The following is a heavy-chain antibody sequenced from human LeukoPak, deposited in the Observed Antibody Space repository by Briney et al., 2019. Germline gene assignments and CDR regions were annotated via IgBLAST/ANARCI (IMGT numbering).Heavy chain of an antibody. Sequence: GGSLRLSCAASGFTFSNYWMSWVRQAPGKRLEWVSYTSSSGGTTFYADSVQGRFTISRDNAKNSLYLQMDSLRAEDTAVYYCARERDCSGGICYGAFDMWGQGTMVTVSS. D-gene: IGHD2-15*01. V-gene: IGHV3-11*01. J-gene: IGHJ3*02. CDR3: ARERDCSGGICYGAFDM. CDR2: TSSSGGTT. CDR1: GFTFSNYW.